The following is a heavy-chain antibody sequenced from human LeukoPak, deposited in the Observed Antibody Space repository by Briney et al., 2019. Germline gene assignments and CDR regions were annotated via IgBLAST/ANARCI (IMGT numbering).Heavy chain of an antibody. J-gene: IGHJ4*02. CDR2: INHSGST. Sequence: PSETLSLTCAVYGGSFSGYYWSWIRQPPGKGLEWIGEINHSGSTNYNPSLTSRGTISVDTSKNQFSLMLSSVPAADTAVYYCARERWGYDYVWGSYRSPTRSWTWYFDYWGQGTLVTVSS. D-gene: IGHD3-16*02. CDR3: ARERWGYDYVWGSYRSPTRSWTWYFDY. CDR1: GGSFSGYY. V-gene: IGHV4-34*01.